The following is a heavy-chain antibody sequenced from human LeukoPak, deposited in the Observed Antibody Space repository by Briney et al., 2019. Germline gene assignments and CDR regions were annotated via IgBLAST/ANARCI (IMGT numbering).Heavy chain of an antibody. CDR2: IYYSGST. Sequence: SETLSLTCTVSGGSISSSSYYWGWIRQPPGKGLEWIGSIYYSGSTYYNPSLKSRVTISVDTSKNQFSLKLSSVTAADTAVYYCVRATGGIAAPYFDYWGQGTLVTVSS. D-gene: IGHD6-13*01. J-gene: IGHJ4*02. CDR3: VRATGGIAAPYFDY. V-gene: IGHV4-39*07. CDR1: GGSISSSSYY.